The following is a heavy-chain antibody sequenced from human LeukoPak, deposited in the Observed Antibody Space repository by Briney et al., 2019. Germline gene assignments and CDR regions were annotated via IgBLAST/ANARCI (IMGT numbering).Heavy chain of an antibody. Sequence: SETLSLTCTVSGGSISSSNYYCTWIRQPPGKGLEWIGSIYNSGSIYHNPSLKSRVTISVDTSKNQFSLKLSSVTAADTAVYYCATGGGIAVAGLWGQGTLVTVSS. D-gene: IGHD6-19*01. CDR2: IYNSGSI. CDR1: GGSISSSNYY. V-gene: IGHV4-39*01. CDR3: ATGGGIAVAGL. J-gene: IGHJ4*02.